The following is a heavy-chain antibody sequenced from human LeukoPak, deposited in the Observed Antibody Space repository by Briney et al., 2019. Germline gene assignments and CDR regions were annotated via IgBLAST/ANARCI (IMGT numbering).Heavy chain of an antibody. D-gene: IGHD3-10*01. V-gene: IGHV4-39*07. CDR1: GVLVSSGSNY. CDR2: IYSSGST. Sequence: TSETLSLTCSVSGVLVSSGSNYWGWIRQPPGKTLEWIGSIYSSGSTYYNPSLKSRVLILIDTSKNQFSLKLSSVTAADTAVYYCARAIRGVIYSWGQGTLVTVSS. CDR3: ARAIRGVIYS. J-gene: IGHJ4*02.